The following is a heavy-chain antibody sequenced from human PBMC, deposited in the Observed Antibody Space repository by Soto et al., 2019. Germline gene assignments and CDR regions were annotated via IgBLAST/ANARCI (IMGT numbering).Heavy chain of an antibody. CDR3: ARDKVTRGYPD. D-gene: IGHD3-22*01. J-gene: IGHJ4*02. CDR2: MNPNSGNT. Sequence: QVQLVQSGAEVKKPGASVKVSCKASGYTFTSYDINWVRQATGQGLEWMGWMNPNSGNTAYAQKFQGRITGTWNTSISTASMELSRLGSEDTAVYYCARDKVTRGYPDWGQGPRVTVSS. V-gene: IGHV1-8*01. CDR1: GYTFTSYD.